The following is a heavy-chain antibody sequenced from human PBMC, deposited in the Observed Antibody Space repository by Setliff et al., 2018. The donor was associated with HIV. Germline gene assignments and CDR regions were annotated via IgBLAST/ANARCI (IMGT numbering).Heavy chain of an antibody. Sequence: GGSLRLSCAASGFNFKDFAMHWVRQPPGKGLEWVSGITWSSDSIAYADSVRGRFTTSRDNAKNSPYLQMSSLKPEDTAFYYCAKRTFGSGRFDPWGQGTLVTVSS. V-gene: IGHV3-9*01. J-gene: IGHJ5*02. CDR2: ITWSSDSI. CDR3: AKRTFGSGRFDP. CDR1: GFNFKDFA. D-gene: IGHD3-16*01.